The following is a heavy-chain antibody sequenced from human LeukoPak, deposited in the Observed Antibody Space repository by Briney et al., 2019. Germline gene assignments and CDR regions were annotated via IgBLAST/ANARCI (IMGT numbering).Heavy chain of an antibody. CDR1: GDSVSSNSAG. J-gene: IGHJ4*02. CDR2: TYYRSKWYN. CDR3: ARDPGTGDYFDY. Sequence: SQTLSLTCVISGDSVSSNSAGWNWIRQSPSRGLEWLGRTYYRSKWYNDYAVSLRSRITFNSDTSKNQFSLQLNSVTPEDTAVYCCARDPGTGDYFDYWGQGTLVTVSS. V-gene: IGHV6-1*01. D-gene: IGHD3-10*01.